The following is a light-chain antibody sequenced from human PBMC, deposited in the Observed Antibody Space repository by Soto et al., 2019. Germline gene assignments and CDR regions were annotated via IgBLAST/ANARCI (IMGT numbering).Light chain of an antibody. CDR1: QSVSSY. CDR3: QQRSNWRLT. J-gene: IGKJ4*02. V-gene: IGKV3-11*01. CDR2: DAS. Sequence: EIVLTQSPATLSLSPGERATLSCRASQSVSSYLAGYQQKPGQPPRLLIYDASNRATGIPARFSGSGYGTDLTLTISGLEPEDFAVYYGQQRSNWRLTFGGGIKVESK.